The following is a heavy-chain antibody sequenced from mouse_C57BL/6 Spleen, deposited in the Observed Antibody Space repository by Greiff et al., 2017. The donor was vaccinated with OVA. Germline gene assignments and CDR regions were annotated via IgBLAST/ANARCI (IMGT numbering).Heavy chain of an antibody. CDR2: IDPSDSYT. D-gene: IGHD2-2*01. J-gene: IGHJ3*01. CDR3: ARGGGLRRENWFAY. CDR1: GYTFTSYW. Sequence: QVQLKQPGAELVKPGASVKLSCKASGYTFTSYWMQWVKQRPGQGLEWIGEIDPSDSYTNYNQKFKGKATLTVDTSSSTAYMQLSSLTSEDSAVYYCARGGGLRRENWFAYWGQGTLVTVSA. V-gene: IGHV1-50*01.